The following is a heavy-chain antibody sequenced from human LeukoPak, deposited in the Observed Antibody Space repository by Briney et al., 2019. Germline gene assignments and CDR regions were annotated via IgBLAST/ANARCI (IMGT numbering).Heavy chain of an antibody. CDR1: GFTVSSNY. J-gene: IGHJ3*02. V-gene: IGHV3-48*02. CDR2: ITGSSSTI. D-gene: IGHD2-8*01. Sequence: GGPLRLSCAASGFTVSSNYMSWVRQAPGKGLEWISYITGSSSTIYYADSVKGRFTISRDNAKNLLYLQMNSLRDEDTAVYYCASSNGALDIWGQGTMVTVSS. CDR3: ASSNGALDI.